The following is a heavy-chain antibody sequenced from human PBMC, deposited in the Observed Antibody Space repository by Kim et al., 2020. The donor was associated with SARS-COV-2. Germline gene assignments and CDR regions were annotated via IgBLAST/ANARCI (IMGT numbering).Heavy chain of an antibody. V-gene: IGHV4-34*01. CDR1: GGSFSGYY. Sequence: SETLSLTCAVYGGSFSGYYWSWIRQPPGKGLEWIGEINHSGSTNYNPSLKSRVTISVDTSKNQFSLKLSSVTAADTAVYYCSRGHGPDIVVVPAAKFWFDPWGQGTLVTVSS. J-gene: IGHJ5*02. CDR3: SRGHGPDIVVVPAAKFWFDP. CDR2: INHSGST. D-gene: IGHD2-2*01.